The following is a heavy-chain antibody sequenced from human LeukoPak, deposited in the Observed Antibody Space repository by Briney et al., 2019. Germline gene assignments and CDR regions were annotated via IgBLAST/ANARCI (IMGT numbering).Heavy chain of an antibody. CDR3: ARLFYSSGYYYFDN. CDR1: GGSFSGYY. Sequence: SETLSLTCAVYGGSFSGYYWSWIRQPPGKGLEWIGEINHSGSTNYNPSLKSRVTISVDTSKNQFSLKLSSMTAADTAVYYCARLFYSSGYYYFDNWGQGTLVTVSS. J-gene: IGHJ4*02. V-gene: IGHV4-34*01. CDR2: INHSGST. D-gene: IGHD3-22*01.